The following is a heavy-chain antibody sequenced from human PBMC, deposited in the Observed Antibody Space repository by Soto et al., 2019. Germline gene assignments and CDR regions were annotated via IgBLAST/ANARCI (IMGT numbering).Heavy chain of an antibody. D-gene: IGHD5-18*01. V-gene: IGHV3-30-3*01. CDR2: ISYDENIK. CDR1: GFTFSSYA. Sequence: QVQMVESGGGVVQPGRSLRLSCAASGFTFSSYAIHWVRQAPGKGLEWVAVISYDENIKYYADSVKGRFTISRDNSKNPLFLQMNSLRADDTAVYYCARSGYSYATADYWGQGTLVTVSS. J-gene: IGHJ4*02. CDR3: ARSGYSYATADY.